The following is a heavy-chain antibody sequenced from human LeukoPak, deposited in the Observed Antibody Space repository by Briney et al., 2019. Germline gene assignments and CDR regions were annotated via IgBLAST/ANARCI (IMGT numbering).Heavy chain of an antibody. CDR3: AKASVIYSSSWYHFDY. Sequence: AGGSLGLSCAASGFTFSSYAMSWVRQAPGKGLEWVSAISGSGGSTYYADSVKGRFTISRDNSKNTLYLQMNSLRAEDTAVYYCAKASVIYSSSWYHFDYWGQGTLVTVSS. CDR1: GFTFSSYA. CDR2: ISGSGGST. J-gene: IGHJ4*02. D-gene: IGHD6-13*01. V-gene: IGHV3-23*01.